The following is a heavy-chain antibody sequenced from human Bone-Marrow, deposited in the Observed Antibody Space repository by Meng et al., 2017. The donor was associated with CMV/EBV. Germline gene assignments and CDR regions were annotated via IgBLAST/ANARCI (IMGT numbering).Heavy chain of an antibody. J-gene: IGHJ4*02. D-gene: IGHD5-18*01. CDR3: ARGGYSYGRRGDY. CDR2: IKQDGSEK. V-gene: IGHV3-7*01. Sequence: GESLKLSCAASGFTFSSYWMSWVRQAPGKGLEWVANIKQDGSEKYYVDSVKGRFTISRDNAKNSLYLQMNSLRAEDTAVYYCARGGYSYGRRGDYWGQGTLVTVSS. CDR1: GFTFSSYW.